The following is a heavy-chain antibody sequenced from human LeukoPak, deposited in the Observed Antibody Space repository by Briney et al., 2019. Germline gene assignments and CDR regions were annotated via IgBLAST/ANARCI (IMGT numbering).Heavy chain of an antibody. CDR2: INHSGSTS. V-gene: IGHV4-34*01. CDR3: ASDSGRHDSLGSFDP. Sequence: SETLSLTCAVYGESFSGYFWNWIRQPPGKGLEWIGEINHSGSTSNHNPSLKSRVTMSVDTSKNQFSLKLSSVTPEDTAVYYCASDSGRHDSLGSFDPWGQGTLVTVSS. CDR1: GESFSGYF. J-gene: IGHJ5*02. D-gene: IGHD6-6*01.